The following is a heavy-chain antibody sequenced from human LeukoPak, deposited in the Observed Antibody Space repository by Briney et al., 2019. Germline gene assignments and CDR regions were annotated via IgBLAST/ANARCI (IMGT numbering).Heavy chain of an antibody. J-gene: IGHJ4*02. CDR2: IYSGGST. CDR3: ARVLYESSGYERIDY. D-gene: IGHD3-22*01. CDR1: GFTLSNNY. Sequence: GGSLRLSCAASGFTLSNNYMSWVRQAPGKGLEWVSVIYSGGSTYYADSVKGRFTISRDNSKNTLYLQMNSLRAEDTAVYYCARVLYESSGYERIDYWGQGTPVTVSS. V-gene: IGHV3-53*01.